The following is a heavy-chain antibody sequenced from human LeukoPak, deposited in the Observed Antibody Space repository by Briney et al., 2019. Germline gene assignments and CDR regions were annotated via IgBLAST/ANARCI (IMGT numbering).Heavy chain of an antibody. CDR1: GASISAYY. CDR3: ARGHKGLEV. V-gene: IGHV4-59*01. J-gene: IGHJ6*02. CDR2: IHYSGTI. Sequence: PSETLSLTCSVSGASISAYYWSWIRQPPGKGLEWIGYIHYSGTINYNPSLMSRVTISVDSSKNQFSLRLSSVTAADTAVYFWARGHKGLEVWGQGATVTVSS.